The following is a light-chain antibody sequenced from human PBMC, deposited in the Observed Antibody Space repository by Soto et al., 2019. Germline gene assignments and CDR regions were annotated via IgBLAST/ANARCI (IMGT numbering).Light chain of an antibody. V-gene: IGKV3-15*01. CDR3: QQYHNWLPIT. CDR1: VSVRTD. CDR2: GAS. J-gene: IGKJ5*01. Sequence: EIVMTQSPDTLSLSPGERATLYCRASVSVRTDLAWYQQKPGQAPRLIMYGASTRAAGVPARFSGSGSGSEFSLTINTLQSEDFAVYYCQQYHNWLPITFGQGTRLEIK.